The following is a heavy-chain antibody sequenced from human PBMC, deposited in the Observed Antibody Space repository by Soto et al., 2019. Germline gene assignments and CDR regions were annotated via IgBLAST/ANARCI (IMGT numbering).Heavy chain of an antibody. V-gene: IGHV4-61*05. CDR1: GGSISSSSSY. J-gene: IGHJ4*01. CDR3: ARGDSSSWYPYYFDY. Sequence: SETLSLTCTVSGGSISSSSSYWGWIRQPPGKGLEWIGYIYYSGSTNYNPSLKSRVTISVDTSKNQFSLKLSSVTAADTAVYYCARGDSSSWYPYYFDYWGHGTLVTVSS. D-gene: IGHD6-13*01. CDR2: IYYSGST.